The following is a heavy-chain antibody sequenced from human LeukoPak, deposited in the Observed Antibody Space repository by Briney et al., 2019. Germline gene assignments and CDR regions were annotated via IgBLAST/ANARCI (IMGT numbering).Heavy chain of an antibody. CDR3: ARRMGNTFFGVVIIRAFDY. CDR1: GYTFTSYG. Sequence: ASVKVSCKASGYTFTSYGISWVRQAPGQGLEWMGWISAYNGNINYAQKLQGRVTMTTDTSTSTAYMELRSLRSDDTPVYYCARRMGNTFFGVVIIRAFDYWGQGTLVTVSS. CDR2: ISAYNGNI. J-gene: IGHJ4*02. V-gene: IGHV1-18*01. D-gene: IGHD3-3*01.